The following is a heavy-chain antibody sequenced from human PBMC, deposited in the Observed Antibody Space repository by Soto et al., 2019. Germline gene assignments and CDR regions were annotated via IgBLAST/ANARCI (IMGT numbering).Heavy chain of an antibody. J-gene: IGHJ4*02. CDR3: ARETGDYGGYFDY. Sequence: EVQLVESGGGLVQPGGSLRLSCAASGFTVSSNYMSWVRQAPGKGLEWVSVIYSGGSTYYADSVKGRFTISRDNSKNTLYLQMNSLRVEDTAVYYCARETGDYGGYFDYWGQVTLVTVSS. CDR2: IYSGGST. D-gene: IGHD4-17*01. CDR1: GFTVSSNY. V-gene: IGHV3-66*01.